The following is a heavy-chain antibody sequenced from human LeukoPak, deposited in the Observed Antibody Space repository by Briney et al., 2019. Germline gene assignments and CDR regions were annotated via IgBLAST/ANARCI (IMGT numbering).Heavy chain of an antibody. D-gene: IGHD6-19*01. CDR2: ISGSGGST. Sequence: GGSLRLSCAASGFTFSSYAMSWVRQAPGKGLEWLSTISGSGGSTYYADSVKGRFTISRDNSKNTLYLQMNSLRAEDTAVCYCANRDSSGWYHYFDYWGQGTLVTVSS. CDR1: GFTFSSYA. J-gene: IGHJ4*02. V-gene: IGHV3-23*01. CDR3: ANRDSSGWYHYFDY.